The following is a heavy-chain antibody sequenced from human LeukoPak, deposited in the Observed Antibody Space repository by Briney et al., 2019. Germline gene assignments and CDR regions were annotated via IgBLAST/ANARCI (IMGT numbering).Heavy chain of an antibody. CDR2: MNPNSGNT. V-gene: IGHV1-8*03. D-gene: IGHD2-2*01. CDR3: ARVGDCSSTSCYPSPYYMDV. J-gene: IGHJ6*03. CDR1: GYTFTSYD. Sequence: ASVKVSCKASGYTFTSYDINWVRQATGQGLEWMGWMNPNSGNTGYAQKFPGRVTITRNTSISTAYMELSSLRSEDTAVYYCARVGDCSSTSCYPSPYYMDVWGKGTTVTVSS.